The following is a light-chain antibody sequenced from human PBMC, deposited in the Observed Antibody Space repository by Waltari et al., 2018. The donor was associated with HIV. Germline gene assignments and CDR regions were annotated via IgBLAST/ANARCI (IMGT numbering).Light chain of an antibody. CDR1: QSVSSSY. J-gene: IGKJ4*01. CDR2: GAS. Sequence: EIVLTQSPGTLSLSPGERATLSCRVSQSVSSSYLAWYQQTPGHTPRLLLYGASSRATGIPDRFSGSGSGTDFTFTISRLEPEDFAVYYCQQYDSSPLTFGGGTKVEIK. CDR3: QQYDSSPLT. V-gene: IGKV3-20*01.